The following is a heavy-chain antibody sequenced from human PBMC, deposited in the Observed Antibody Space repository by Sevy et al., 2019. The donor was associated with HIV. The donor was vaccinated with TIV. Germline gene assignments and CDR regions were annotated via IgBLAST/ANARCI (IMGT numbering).Heavy chain of an antibody. CDR2: ISAGGSAT. V-gene: IGHV3-23*01. CDR1: AFTFSNFA. D-gene: IGHD3-10*01. J-gene: IGHJ4*01. Sequence: GGSLRLSCAASAFTFSNFAMSWVRQAPGKGLEWVSAISAGGSATYYSDSVKGRFTIARDNSRNTLYLQMNNLRAEDTAVYYCAKDRGVGYFDYWGHGTLVTVSS. CDR3: AKDRGVGYFDY.